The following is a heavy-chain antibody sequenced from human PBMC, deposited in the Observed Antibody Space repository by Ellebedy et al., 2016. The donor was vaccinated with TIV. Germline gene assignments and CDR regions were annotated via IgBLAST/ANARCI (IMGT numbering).Heavy chain of an antibody. CDR3: AKMSSWGGFDY. CDR2: INGDGSRT. J-gene: IGHJ4*02. Sequence: GESLKISCAASGFTIKNYWMHWVRQVPGKGLVWVSDINGDGSRTTYADSVKGRFTISRDDAKNTVYLQMNSLRAEDTAIYYCAKMSSWGGFDYWGQGSLVTVSS. D-gene: IGHD1-26*01. CDR1: GFTIKNYW. V-gene: IGHV3-74*01.